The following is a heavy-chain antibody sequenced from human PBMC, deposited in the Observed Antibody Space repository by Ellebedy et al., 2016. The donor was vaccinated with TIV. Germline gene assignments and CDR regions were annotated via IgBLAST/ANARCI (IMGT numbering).Heavy chain of an antibody. CDR1: GYTFTSYG. J-gene: IGHJ4*02. Sequence: ASVKVSCKASGYTFTSYGISWVRQAPGQGLEWMGWINPNSGGTKYAQKFQGRVTMTRDTSISTAYMELSRLRSDDTAVYYCARDYSSSTDFDYWGQGTLVTVSS. CDR3: ARDYSSSTDFDY. CDR2: INPNSGGT. V-gene: IGHV1-2*02. D-gene: IGHD6-6*01.